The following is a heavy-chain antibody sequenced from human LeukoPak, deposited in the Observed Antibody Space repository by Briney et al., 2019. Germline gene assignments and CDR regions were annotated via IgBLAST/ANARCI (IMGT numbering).Heavy chain of an antibody. CDR3: ARGHY. V-gene: IGHV3-74*01. J-gene: IGHJ4*02. Sequence: GGSLRLSCAASGFTLNNYWMHWVRQGPGEGLMWVSRISRDGSSTTYADSVKGRFTISRDNTKNTLYLQMISLRAEDTAVYYCARGHYWGQGTLVTVSS. CDR2: ISRDGSST. CDR1: GFTLNNYW.